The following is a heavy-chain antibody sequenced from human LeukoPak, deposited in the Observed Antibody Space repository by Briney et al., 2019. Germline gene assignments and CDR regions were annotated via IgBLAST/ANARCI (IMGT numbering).Heavy chain of an antibody. CDR3: VNQISGWVY. Sequence: GGSLRLSCSASGFTFDRFAMHWVRQAPGKGLEYLSGIGSNGRSTHNAGSVKGRFTITRDNSKNTLFLQMTSLRAEDTAVYYCVNQISGWVYWGQGTLVTVSS. CDR1: GFTFDRFA. CDR2: IGSNGRST. V-gene: IGHV3-64D*06. D-gene: IGHD6-19*01. J-gene: IGHJ4*02.